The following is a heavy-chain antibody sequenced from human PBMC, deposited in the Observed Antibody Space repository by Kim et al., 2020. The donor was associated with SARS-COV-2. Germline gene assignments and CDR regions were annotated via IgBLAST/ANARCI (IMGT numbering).Heavy chain of an antibody. D-gene: IGHD2-8*02. V-gene: IGHV1-3*01. J-gene: IGHJ4*02. CDR2: IDCGNGNT. Sequence: ASVKVSCKTSGHFFTRDSIHWVRQAPGQGLEWMGGIDCGNGNTIYSQKFQGRVTFTTDTSASTAYMELSFLRSEDSAVYYCLVGFYFYYWGQGTLVPVSS. CDR3: LVGFYFYY. CDR1: GHFFTRDS.